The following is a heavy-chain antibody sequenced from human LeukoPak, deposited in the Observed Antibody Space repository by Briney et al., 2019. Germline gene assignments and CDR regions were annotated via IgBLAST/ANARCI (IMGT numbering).Heavy chain of an antibody. D-gene: IGHD4-17*01. CDR2: IYSGGST. CDR3: ARVVYGDYGGTLNWFDP. V-gene: IGHV3-66*01. CDR1: GFTVSSNY. J-gene: IGHJ5*02. Sequence: GGPLRLSCAASGFTVSSNYMSWVRQAPGKGLEWVSVIYSGGSTYYADSVKGRFTISRDNSKNTLYLQMNSLRAEDTAVYYCARVVYGDYGGTLNWFDPWGQGTLVTVSS.